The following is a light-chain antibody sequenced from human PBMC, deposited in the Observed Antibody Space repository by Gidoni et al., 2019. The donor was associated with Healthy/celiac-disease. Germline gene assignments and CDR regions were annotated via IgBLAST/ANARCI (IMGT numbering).Light chain of an antibody. CDR2: GKN. CDR3: NSRDSSGNHLV. Sequence: SSELTQDPAVSVALGQTVRITCQGDSLRSYYASWYQQTPGQAPVLVIYGKNNRPSGIPDRFSGSSSGNTASLTITGAQAEDEADYYCNSRDSSGNHLVFGGGTKLTVX. J-gene: IGLJ2*01. CDR1: SLRSYY. V-gene: IGLV3-19*01.